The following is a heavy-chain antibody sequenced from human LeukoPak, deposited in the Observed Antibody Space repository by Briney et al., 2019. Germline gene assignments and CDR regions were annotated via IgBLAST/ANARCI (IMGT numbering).Heavy chain of an antibody. CDR3: TTDEGKEGWFGELSYGMDV. CDR1: GFTFSNAW. CDR2: IKSKTDGGTT. J-gene: IGHJ6*02. Sequence: GGSLRLSCAASGFTFSNAWMSWVRQAPGKGLEWVGRIKSKTDGGTTDYAAPVKGRFTISRDDSKNTLYLQMNSLKTEDTAVYYCTTDEGKEGWFGELSYGMDVWGQGTTVTVSS. D-gene: IGHD3-10*01. V-gene: IGHV3-15*01.